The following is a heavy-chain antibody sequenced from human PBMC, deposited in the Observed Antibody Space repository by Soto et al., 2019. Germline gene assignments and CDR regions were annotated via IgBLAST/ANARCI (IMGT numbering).Heavy chain of an antibody. CDR3: ARSGGITMIVVAKELGDPLDAFDI. CDR2: IYIGGST. V-gene: IGHV3-53*01. J-gene: IGHJ3*02. D-gene: IGHD3-22*01. Sequence: PGGSLRLSCAASGVTVSSNYMSWVRQAPGKGLEWVSVIYIGGSTYYTHSVKGRFTISRDNSKNTLYLQMTSLRAEDTAVYYCARSGGITMIVVAKELGDPLDAFDIWGQGTMVTVSS. CDR1: GVTVSSNY.